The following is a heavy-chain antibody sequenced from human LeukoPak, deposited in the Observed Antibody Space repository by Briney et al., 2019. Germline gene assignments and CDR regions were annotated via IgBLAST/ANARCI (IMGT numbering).Heavy chain of an antibody. Sequence: GASVKVSCKASGYTFTSYDISWVRQATGQGLEWMGWMNPNSGNTGYAQKFQGRVTMTRNTSISTAYMELSSLRSEDTAVYYCARGPMRGYDFWSGYYYYFDYWGQGTLVTVSS. CDR2: MNPNSGNT. CDR3: ARGPMRGYDFWSGYYYYFDY. CDR1: GYTFTSYD. V-gene: IGHV1-8*01. D-gene: IGHD3-3*01. J-gene: IGHJ4*02.